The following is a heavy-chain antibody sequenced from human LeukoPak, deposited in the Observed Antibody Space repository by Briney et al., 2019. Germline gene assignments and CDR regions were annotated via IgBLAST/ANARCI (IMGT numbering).Heavy chain of an antibody. CDR3: ARGAWATRLGS. CDR2: IYESGTT. D-gene: IGHD2-15*01. V-gene: IGHV4-34*01. Sequence: PAETLSLTCAVYGESLNSYYWSWVRQPPGEGLEWIGEIYESGTTEYNPSLKSRVTISMVPSKQQFSLSLSSVTAADTAVYYCARGAWATRLGSWGLGTPVIVSS. J-gene: IGHJ4*02. CDR1: GESLNSYY.